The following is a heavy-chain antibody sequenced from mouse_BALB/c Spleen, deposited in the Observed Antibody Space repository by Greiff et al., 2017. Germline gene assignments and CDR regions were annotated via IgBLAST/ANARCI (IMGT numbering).Heavy chain of an antibody. J-gene: IGHJ2*01. D-gene: IGHD1-1*01. Sequence: QVQLQQPGAELVRPGASVKLSCKASGYTFTSYWINWVKQRPGQGLEWIGNIYPSDSYTNYNQKFKDKATLTVDKSSSTAYMQLSSPTSEDSAVYYCTRSLITSYFDYWGQGTTLTVSS. CDR2: IYPSDSYT. V-gene: IGHV1-69*02. CDR3: TRSLITSYFDY. CDR1: GYTFTSYW.